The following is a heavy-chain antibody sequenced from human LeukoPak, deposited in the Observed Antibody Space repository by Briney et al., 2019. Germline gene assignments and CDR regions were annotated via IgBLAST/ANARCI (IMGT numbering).Heavy chain of an antibody. J-gene: IGHJ4*02. Sequence: RGGSLRLSCAVSGFTFSSYSMNWVRQAPGKGLEWVSSISSSSSYIYYADSVKGRFTISRDNAKNSLYLQMNSLRAEDTAVYYCARVGDTAMVPVIDYWGQGTLVTVSS. V-gene: IGHV3-21*01. CDR2: ISSSSSYI. CDR3: ARVGDTAMVPVIDY. CDR1: GFTFSSYS. D-gene: IGHD5-18*01.